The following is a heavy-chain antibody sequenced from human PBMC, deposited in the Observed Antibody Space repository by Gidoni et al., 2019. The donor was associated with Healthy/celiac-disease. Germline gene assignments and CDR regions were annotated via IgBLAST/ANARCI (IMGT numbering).Heavy chain of an antibody. V-gene: IGHV3-23*01. J-gene: IGHJ4*02. CDR1: VFTFSSYA. Sequence: EVQLLESGGGLVQPGGSLRLSCAASVFTFSSYAMSWVRQAPGKGLEWVSAISGSGGSTYYADSVKGRFTISRDNSKNTLYLQMNSLRAEDTAVYYCARSPGIAAAGIFYFDYWGQGTLVTVSS. CDR2: ISGSGGST. D-gene: IGHD6-13*01. CDR3: ARSPGIAAAGIFYFDY.